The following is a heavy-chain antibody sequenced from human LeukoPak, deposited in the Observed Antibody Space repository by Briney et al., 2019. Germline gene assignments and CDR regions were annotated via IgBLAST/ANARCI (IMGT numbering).Heavy chain of an antibody. CDR2: MNPTSGNT. Sequence: SAENASCKAAGCTFTSYVINWVRQAPGQGLEGMGWMNPTSGNTGYAQKFQGRVTVTGDASIATAYMELSSLTSEDTALYYCTRMRGYTYGYWYLDLWGRGTPVTVSS. J-gene: IGHJ2*01. V-gene: IGHV1-8*01. D-gene: IGHD5-18*01. CDR1: GCTFTSYV. CDR3: TRMRGYTYGYWYLDL.